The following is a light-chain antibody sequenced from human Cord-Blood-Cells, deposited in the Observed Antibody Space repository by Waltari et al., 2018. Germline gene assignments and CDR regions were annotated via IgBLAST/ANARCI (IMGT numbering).Light chain of an antibody. CDR2: WAS. CDR3: QQYYSTPPT. CDR1: QSVLYSSNNKNY. V-gene: IGKV4-1*01. Sequence: DFVMPQSPDSLAVSLGERACINCKYSQSVLYSSNNKNYLAWYQQKPGQPPKLLIYWASTRESGVPDRFSGSGSGTDFTLTISSLQAEDVAVYYCQQYYSTPPTFGQGTKVEIK. J-gene: IGKJ1*01.